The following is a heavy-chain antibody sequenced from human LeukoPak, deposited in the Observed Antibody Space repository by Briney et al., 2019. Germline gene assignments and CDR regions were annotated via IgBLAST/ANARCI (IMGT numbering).Heavy chain of an antibody. J-gene: IGHJ4*02. Sequence: ASVKVSCKASGYTFTSYGISWVRQAPGQGLEWMGIINPSGGSTNYAQKFQGRVTMTRDTSTSTVYMELSSLRSEDTAMYYCAKWTTTYLDYWGQGTLVTVSS. V-gene: IGHV1-46*01. D-gene: IGHD1-1*01. CDR1: GYTFTSYG. CDR2: INPSGGST. CDR3: AKWTTTYLDY.